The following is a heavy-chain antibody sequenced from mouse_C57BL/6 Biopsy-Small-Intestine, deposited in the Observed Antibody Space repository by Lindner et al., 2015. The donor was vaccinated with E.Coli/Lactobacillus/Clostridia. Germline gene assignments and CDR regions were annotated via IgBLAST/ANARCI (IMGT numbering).Heavy chain of an antibody. CDR1: GYAFSSYW. Sequence: VQLQESGAELVKPGASVKISCKASGYAFSSYWMNWVKQRPGKGLEWIGQIYPGDGDTNYNEKFKGKATLTADKSSSTAYMQFSSLTSEDSAIYYCAREAVPYWYFDVWGTGTTVTVSS. J-gene: IGHJ1*03. CDR2: IYPGDGDT. CDR3: AREAVPYWYFDV. V-gene: IGHV1-80*01.